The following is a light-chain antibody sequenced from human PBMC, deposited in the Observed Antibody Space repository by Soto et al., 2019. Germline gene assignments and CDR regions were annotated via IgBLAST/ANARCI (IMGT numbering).Light chain of an antibody. J-gene: IGLJ3*02. CDR2: EVS. Sequence: QSALTQPASVSGSPGQSITISCTGTSNDVGSYNLVSWYQQHPGKAPKLMIYEVSKRPSGVSNRFSGSKSGNTASLTISGLQAEDEADYYCCSYASSSTRVFGGGTKVTVL. V-gene: IGLV2-23*02. CDR1: SNDVGSYNL. CDR3: CSYASSSTRV.